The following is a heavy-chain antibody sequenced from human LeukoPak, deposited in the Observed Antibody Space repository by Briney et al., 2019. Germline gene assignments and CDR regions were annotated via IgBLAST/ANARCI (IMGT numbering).Heavy chain of an antibody. CDR2: IYYSGST. CDR3: ARDRGYYDSSDFPNNWFDP. D-gene: IGHD3-22*01. V-gene: IGHV4-39*02. Sequence: TSETLSLTCTVSGGSISSSSYYWGWIRQPPGKGLEWIGSIYYSGSTYYNPSLKSRVTISVDTSKNQFSLKLSSVTAADTAVYYCARDRGYYDSSDFPNNWFDPWGQGTLVTVSS. J-gene: IGHJ5*02. CDR1: GGSISSSSYY.